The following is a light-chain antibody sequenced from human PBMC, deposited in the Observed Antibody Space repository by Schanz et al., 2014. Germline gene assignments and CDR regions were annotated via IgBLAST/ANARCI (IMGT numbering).Light chain of an antibody. V-gene: IGKV3-11*01. CDR3: QQRSNWPPDS. J-gene: IGKJ3*01. CDR1: QSVSSY. CDR2: DAS. Sequence: EIVMTQSPATLSLSPGERATLSCRASQSVSSYLAWYPQKPGQAPRLLIYDASNRAAGVPARFSGSGSGTDFTLTISSLEPEDFAVYYCQQRSNWPPDSFGPGTKVDIK.